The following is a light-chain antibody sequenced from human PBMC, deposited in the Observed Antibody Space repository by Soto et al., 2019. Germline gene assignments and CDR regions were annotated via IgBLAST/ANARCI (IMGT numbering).Light chain of an antibody. Sequence: QSALTQPASVSGSPGQSITISCTGTRSDIGHYDYVSWYQQHPGKAPKLMIYHVTYRPSGVSNRYSGSKSGNSASLTISGLQADDEADYYCCSLTTSHTYVFGSGTKPTVL. J-gene: IGLJ1*01. CDR1: RSDIGHYDY. V-gene: IGLV2-14*03. CDR2: HVT. CDR3: CSLTTSHTYV.